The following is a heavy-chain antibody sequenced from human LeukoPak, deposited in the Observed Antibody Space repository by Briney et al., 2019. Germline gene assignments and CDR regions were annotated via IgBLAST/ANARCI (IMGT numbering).Heavy chain of an antibody. CDR1: GGSISSSSYY. J-gene: IGHJ4*02. Sequence: PSETLSLTCTVSGGSISSSSYYWGWIRQPPGKGLEWIGSIYYSGSTYYNPSLKSRVTISVDTSKNQFSLKLSSVTAADTAVYYCASLGYCSSTSCPPYWGQGTLVTVSS. D-gene: IGHD2-2*01. CDR3: ASLGYCSSTSCPPY. CDR2: IYYSGST. V-gene: IGHV4-39*01.